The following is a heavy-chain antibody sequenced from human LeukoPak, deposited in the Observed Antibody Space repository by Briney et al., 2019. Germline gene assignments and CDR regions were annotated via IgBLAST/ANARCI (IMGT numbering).Heavy chain of an antibody. Sequence: GGSLRLSCAASGFTFSSYEMNWVRQAPGKGLEWVSYISSSGSTIYYADSVKGRFTISRDNSKNTLYLQMNSLRADDTAVYYCAKAGGSSWDPFDYWGQGTLVTVSS. J-gene: IGHJ4*02. V-gene: IGHV3-48*03. CDR3: AKAGGSSWDPFDY. D-gene: IGHD6-13*01. CDR2: ISSSGSTI. CDR1: GFTFSSYE.